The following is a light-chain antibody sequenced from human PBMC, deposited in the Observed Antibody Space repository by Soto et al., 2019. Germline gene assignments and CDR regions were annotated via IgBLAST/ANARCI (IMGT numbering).Light chain of an antibody. CDR3: AAWDDSLNGWSV. CDR1: SSNIGSNT. V-gene: IGLV1-44*01. Sequence: QSALTQPPSASGTPGQRVTISCSGSSSNIGSNTVNWYQQLPGTAPKLLIYSNNQRPSGVPDRFSGSKSGTSASLAISGLQSEDEADYYCAAWDDSLNGWSVFATGTKV. CDR2: SNN. J-gene: IGLJ1*01.